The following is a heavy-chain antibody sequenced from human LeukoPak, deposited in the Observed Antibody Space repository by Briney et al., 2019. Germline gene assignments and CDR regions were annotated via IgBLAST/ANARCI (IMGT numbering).Heavy chain of an antibody. D-gene: IGHD3-22*01. Sequence: KPSETLSLTCTVSGGSISSSSYYWGWIRQPPGKGLEWIGSIYYSGSTYYNPSLKSRVTISVDTSKNQFSLKLSSVTAADTAVYYCARDRPHNAGDSSDGDYWGQGTLVTVSS. CDR2: IYYSGST. J-gene: IGHJ4*02. CDR1: GGSISSSSYY. V-gene: IGHV4-39*07. CDR3: ARDRPHNAGDSSDGDY.